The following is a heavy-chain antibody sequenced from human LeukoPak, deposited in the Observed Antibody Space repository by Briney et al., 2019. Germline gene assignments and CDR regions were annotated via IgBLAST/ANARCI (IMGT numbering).Heavy chain of an antibody. V-gene: IGHV1-2*02. CDR2: INPNSGGT. Sequence: ASVKVSCKASGYTFTGYYMHWVRQAPGQGLEWIGWINPNSGGTNYAQKFQGRVTMTRDTSISTAYMELSRLRSDDTAVYYCARRGDYYGSGSYWDPFDYWGQGTLVTVSS. CDR3: ARRGDYYGSGSYWDPFDY. J-gene: IGHJ4*02. CDR1: GYTFTGYY. D-gene: IGHD3-10*01.